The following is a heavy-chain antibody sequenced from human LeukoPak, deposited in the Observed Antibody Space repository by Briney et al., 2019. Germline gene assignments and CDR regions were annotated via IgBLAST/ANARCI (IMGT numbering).Heavy chain of an antibody. Sequence: SETLSLTCAVYGGSFSCYYWSWIRQPPGKGLEWIGEINHSGSTNYNPSLKSRVTISVDTSKNQYSLKLSSVTAADTAVYYCARFYGGNPDWFDPWGQGTLVTVSS. CDR3: ARFYGGNPDWFDP. CDR2: INHSGST. CDR1: GGSFSCYY. D-gene: IGHD4-23*01. V-gene: IGHV4-34*01. J-gene: IGHJ5*02.